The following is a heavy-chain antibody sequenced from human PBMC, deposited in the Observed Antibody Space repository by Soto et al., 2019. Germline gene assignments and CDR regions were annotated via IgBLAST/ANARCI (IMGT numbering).Heavy chain of an antibody. V-gene: IGHV3-30*18. D-gene: IGHD2-8*01. Sequence: QVQLVESGGGVVQPGRSLRLSCAASGFTFSSYGMHWVRQAPGKGLEWVAVISYDGSNKYYADSVKGRFTISRDNSKNTLYLQMNSLRAEDAAVYCCAEDKIGVVWFDPWGQGTLVTVSS. J-gene: IGHJ5*02. CDR1: GFTFSSYG. CDR3: AEDKIGVVWFDP. CDR2: ISYDGSNK.